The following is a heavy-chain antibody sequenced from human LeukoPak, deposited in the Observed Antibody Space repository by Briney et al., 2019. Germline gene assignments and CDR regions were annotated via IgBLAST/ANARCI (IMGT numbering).Heavy chain of an antibody. V-gene: IGHV4-4*07. D-gene: IGHD3-10*01. J-gene: IGHJ4*02. CDR2: IYTSGST. CDR3: AREEPDYYGSGSHRDY. CDR1: GGSLSSYY. Sequence: SETLSLTCTVSGGSLSSYYWSWLRQPAGKGLEWIGRIYTSGSTDYNPSLKSRVTMSVDTSKNQFSLKLSSVTAADTAVYYCAREEPDYYGSGSHRDYWGQGTLVTVSS.